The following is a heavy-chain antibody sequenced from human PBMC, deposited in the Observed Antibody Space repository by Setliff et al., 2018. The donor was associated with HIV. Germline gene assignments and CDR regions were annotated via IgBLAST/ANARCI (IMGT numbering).Heavy chain of an antibody. CDR2: VDPEDGET. CDR3: ARDPAPSSSASYFQH. Sequence: ASVKVSCKASGYTFPDYYMHWVQQAPGKGLEWMGRVDPEDGETIYAEKFQGRVTITADTSTDTAYMELSSLRSEDTAVYYCARDPAPSSSASYFQHWGQGTPVTVSS. D-gene: IGHD6-6*01. CDR1: GYTFPDYY. V-gene: IGHV1-69-2*01. J-gene: IGHJ1*01.